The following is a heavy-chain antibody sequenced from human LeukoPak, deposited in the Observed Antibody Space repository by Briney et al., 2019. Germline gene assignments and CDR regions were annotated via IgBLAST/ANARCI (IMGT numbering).Heavy chain of an antibody. Sequence: GGSLRLSCAASGFTFSSYAMSWVRQAPGKGLEWVSAISGSGGSTYYADSVKGRFPISRDNSKNTLYLQMNSLRAEDTAVYYCAKGERYYYYYYGMDVWGQGTTVTVSS. CDR3: AKGERYYYYYYGMDV. J-gene: IGHJ6*02. D-gene: IGHD1-1*01. CDR1: GFTFSSYA. V-gene: IGHV3-23*01. CDR2: ISGSGGST.